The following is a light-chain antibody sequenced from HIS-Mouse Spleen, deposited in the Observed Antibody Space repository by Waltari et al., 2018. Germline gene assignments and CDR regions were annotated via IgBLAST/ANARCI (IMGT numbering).Light chain of an antibody. CDR1: SSALCGFNY. CDR3: SSYTSSSTLV. Sequence: QSALTQPASVSRSPRQPITIPRPGPSSALCGFNYVSWYQQHPGKAPKLMIYEVSNRPSGVSNRFSGSKSGNTASLTISGLQAEDEADYYCSSYTSSSTLVFGGGTKLTVL. V-gene: IGLV2-14*01. CDR2: EVS. J-gene: IGLJ2*01.